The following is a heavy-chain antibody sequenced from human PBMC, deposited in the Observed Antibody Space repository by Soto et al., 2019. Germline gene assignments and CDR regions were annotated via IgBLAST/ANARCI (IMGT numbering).Heavy chain of an antibody. Sequence: GASVKVSCKASGGTFSSYTISWVRQAPGQGLEWMGRIIPILGIANYAQKFQGRVTITADKSTSTAYMELSSLRSEDTAVYYCARDGAQNCSSTSCYVSYYYYYMDVWGKGTTVTVSS. V-gene: IGHV1-69*04. J-gene: IGHJ6*03. D-gene: IGHD2-2*01. CDR1: GGTFSSYT. CDR3: ARDGAQNCSSTSCYVSYYYYYMDV. CDR2: IIPILGIA.